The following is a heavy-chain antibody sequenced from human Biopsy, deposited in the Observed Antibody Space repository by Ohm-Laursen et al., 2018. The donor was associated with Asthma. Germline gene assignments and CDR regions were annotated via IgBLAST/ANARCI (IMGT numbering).Heavy chain of an antibody. CDR3: ARTYYDFLTGQVNDAFAM. CDR2: IIPVFPTA. Sequence: ESSVKVSCKASGTTFSSYSFSWVRQAPGQGLEWMGGIIPVFPTANYPQKFQGRVTISADESTKTAYMDLSSLRPEDTAVYYCARTYYDFLTGQVNDAFAMWGQGTMVTVSS. D-gene: IGHD3-9*01. J-gene: IGHJ3*02. CDR1: GTTFSSYS. V-gene: IGHV1-69*01.